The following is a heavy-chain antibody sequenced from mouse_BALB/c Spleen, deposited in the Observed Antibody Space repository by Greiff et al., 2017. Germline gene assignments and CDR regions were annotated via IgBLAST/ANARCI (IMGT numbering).Heavy chain of an antibody. D-gene: IGHD1-2*01. Sequence: QVQLQQSGAELVRPGSSVKISCKASGYAFSSYWMNWVKQRPGQGLEWIGQIYPGDGDTNYNGKFKGKATLTADKSSSTAYMQLSSLTSEDSAVYFCARSGALLRGGAWFADWGQGTLVTVSA. CDR3: ARSGALLRGGAWFAD. J-gene: IGHJ3*01. V-gene: IGHV1-80*01. CDR2: IYPGDGDT. CDR1: GYAFSSYW.